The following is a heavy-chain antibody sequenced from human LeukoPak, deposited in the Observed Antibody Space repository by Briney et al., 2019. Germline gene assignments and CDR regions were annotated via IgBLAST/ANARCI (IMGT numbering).Heavy chain of an antibody. V-gene: IGHV4-59*08. Sequence: SETLSLTCTVSGGSISSYYWSWIRQPPGKGLEWIGSIYHSGSTYYNPSLKSRVTISVDTSKNQFSLKLSSVTAADTAVYYCARPTSSWFFDYWGQGTLVTVSS. D-gene: IGHD6-13*01. CDR3: ARPTSSWFFDY. J-gene: IGHJ4*02. CDR2: IYHSGST. CDR1: GGSISSYY.